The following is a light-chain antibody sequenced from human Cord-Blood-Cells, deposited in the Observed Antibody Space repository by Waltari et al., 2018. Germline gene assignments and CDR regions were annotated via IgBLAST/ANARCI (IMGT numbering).Light chain of an antibody. CDR2: KGS. Sequence: QSALTQPASVSGSPGQSITISCTGTSSDVGSYNLLSWYQQHPGKAPNLMICKGSKSPSGVSNLFSGSKSGNTASLTIAGLQAEDEADYYCCSYAGSSTWVFGGGTKLTVL. CDR3: CSYAGSSTWV. CDR1: SSDVGSYNL. J-gene: IGLJ3*02. V-gene: IGLV2-23*01.